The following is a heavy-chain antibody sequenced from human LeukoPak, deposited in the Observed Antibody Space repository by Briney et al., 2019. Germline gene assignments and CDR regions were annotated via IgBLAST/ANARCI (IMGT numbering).Heavy chain of an antibody. D-gene: IGHD2-2*01. CDR3: ARQDIVVVPVAKDWFDP. CDR1: GGSISSYY. J-gene: IGHJ5*02. V-gene: IGHV4-4*07. CDR2: IYTSGST. Sequence: SETLSLTCTVSGGSISSYYWSWIRQPAGKGLEWIGRIYTSGSTYYNPSLKSRVTISVDTSKNQFSLKLSSVTAADTAVYYCARQDIVVVPVAKDWFDPWGQGTLVTVSS.